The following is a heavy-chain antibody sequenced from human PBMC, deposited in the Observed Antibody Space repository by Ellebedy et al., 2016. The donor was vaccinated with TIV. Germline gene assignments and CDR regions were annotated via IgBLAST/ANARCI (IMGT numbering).Heavy chain of an antibody. CDR1: GFTFSNYA. J-gene: IGHJ4*02. CDR3: ARGKSGTYIHHAFDS. CDR2: FGVSGDTT. V-gene: IGHV3-23*01. D-gene: IGHD1-14*01. Sequence: GESLKISCAASGFTFSNYAMSWVRQAPGKGLEWVSGFGVSGDTTYYADSVEGRFIISRDNSKKTLYLQMTSLGADDTAIYYCARGKSGTYIHHAFDSWGRGTLVTVSS.